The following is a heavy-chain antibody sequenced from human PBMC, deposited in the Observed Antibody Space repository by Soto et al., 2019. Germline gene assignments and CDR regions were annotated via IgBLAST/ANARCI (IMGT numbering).Heavy chain of an antibody. D-gene: IGHD2-2*01. CDR2: IKQDGSEK. CDR3: ARFDIVVVPAAFGPIYYYYYMDV. CDR1: GFTFSSYW. V-gene: IGHV3-7*01. Sequence: GGSLRLSCAASGFTFSSYWMSWVRQATGKGLEWVANIKQDGSEKYYVDSVKGRFTISRDNAKNSLYLQMNSLRAEDTAVYYCARFDIVVVPAAFGPIYYYYYMDVWGKGTTVTVSS. J-gene: IGHJ6*03.